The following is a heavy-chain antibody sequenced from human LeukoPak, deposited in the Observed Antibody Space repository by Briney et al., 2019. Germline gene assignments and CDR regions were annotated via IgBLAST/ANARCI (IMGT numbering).Heavy chain of an antibody. V-gene: IGHV1-2*06. CDR2: INPNSGGT. CDR3: ARSPTYYYGSGTFDY. CDR1: GYTFTSYA. J-gene: IGHJ4*02. D-gene: IGHD3-10*01. Sequence: ASVKVSCKASGYTFTSYAMHWVRQAPGQGLEWMGRINPNSGGTNYAQKFQGRVTMTRDTSISTAYMELSRLRSDDTAVYYCARSPTYYYGSGTFDYWGQGTLVTVSS.